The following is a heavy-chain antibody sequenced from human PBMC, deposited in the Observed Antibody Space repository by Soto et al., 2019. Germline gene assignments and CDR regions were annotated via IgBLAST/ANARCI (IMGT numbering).Heavy chain of an antibody. CDR3: VRPLPSGRNYGMDV. D-gene: IGHD3-10*01. CDR1: GLSVRNNY. V-gene: IGHV3-53*01. CDR2: IYNGGTT. Sequence: EVQLVESGGGLIQPGGSLRLSCTASGLSVRNNYMSWVRQAPGMGLEWVSVIYNGGTTYYADSVKGRFTISRDTSKNTLSLQMDSLRAEDTAVYYCVRPLPSGRNYGMDVWGQGTTVTVSS. J-gene: IGHJ6*02.